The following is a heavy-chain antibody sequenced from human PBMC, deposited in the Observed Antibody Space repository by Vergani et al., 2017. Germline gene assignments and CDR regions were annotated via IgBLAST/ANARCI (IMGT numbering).Heavy chain of an antibody. J-gene: IGHJ5*02. CDR1: GYTFTSYA. CDR3: ARDYYGSWSYYNNWFEP. CDR2: INAGNGNT. V-gene: IGHV1-3*01. D-gene: IGHD3-10*01. Sequence: QVQLVQSGAEVKKPGASVKVSCKASGYTFTSYAMHWVRPAPGQRLEWMGWINAGNGNTKFSQKFQGRVTITKDTSASTAYMELSSLRSEDTAVYYCARDYYGSWSYYNNWFEPWGQGTLVTVSS.